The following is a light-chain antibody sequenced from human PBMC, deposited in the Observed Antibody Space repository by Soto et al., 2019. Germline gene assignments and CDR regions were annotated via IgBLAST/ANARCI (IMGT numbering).Light chain of an antibody. V-gene: IGKV1-5*03. Sequence: DIQMTQSPSNMSAAAADRVTITCRASQSISSWWAWYQQKPGKAPKLLIYKASSLESGVPSRFSGSGSGTEFTLTISSLQPDEFATYYCQQYNSYRTLGQGTKVDNK. CDR1: QSISSW. J-gene: IGKJ1*01. CDR2: KAS. CDR3: QQYNSYRT.